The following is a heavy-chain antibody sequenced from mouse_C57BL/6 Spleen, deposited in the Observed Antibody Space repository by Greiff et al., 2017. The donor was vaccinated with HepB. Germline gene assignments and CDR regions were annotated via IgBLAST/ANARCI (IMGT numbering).Heavy chain of an antibody. D-gene: IGHD2-4*01. CDR3: TRGGGVWPITTFDY. CDR1: GFTFSSYA. CDR2: ISSGGDYI. V-gene: IGHV5-9-1*02. J-gene: IGHJ2*01. Sequence: EVQLVESGEGLVKPGGSLKLSCAASGFTFSSYAMSWVRQTPEKRLEWVAYISSGGDYIYYADTVKGRFTISRDNARNTLYLQMSSLKSEDTAMYYCTRGGGVWPITTFDYWGQGTTLTVSS.